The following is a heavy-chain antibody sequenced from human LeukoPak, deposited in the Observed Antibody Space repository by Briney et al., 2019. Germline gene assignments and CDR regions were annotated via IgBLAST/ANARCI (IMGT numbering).Heavy chain of an antibody. CDR2: IYTSGST. D-gene: IGHD1-26*01. Sequence: SETLSLTCAVSGYSISSGYYWGWIRQPPGKGLEWIGSIYTSGSTNYNPSLKSRVTISVDTSKNQFSLKLSSVTAADTAVYYCANRGSYGAFDIWGQGTMVTVSS. CDR1: GYSISSGYY. J-gene: IGHJ3*02. V-gene: IGHV4-38-2*01. CDR3: ANRGSYGAFDI.